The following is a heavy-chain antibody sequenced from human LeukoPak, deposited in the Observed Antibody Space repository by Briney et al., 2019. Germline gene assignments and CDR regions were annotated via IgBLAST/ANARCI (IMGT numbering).Heavy chain of an antibody. Sequence: PSETLSLTCTVSGGSISSYYWSWIRQPPGKGLEWIGCIYYSGSTNYNPSLKSRVTISVDTSKNQFSLKLSSVTAADTAVYYCARGGLNDYDILTGYYIPLFDYWGQGTLVTVSS. CDR2: IYYSGST. V-gene: IGHV4-59*01. D-gene: IGHD3-9*01. CDR3: ARGGLNDYDILTGYYIPLFDY. CDR1: GGSISSYY. J-gene: IGHJ4*02.